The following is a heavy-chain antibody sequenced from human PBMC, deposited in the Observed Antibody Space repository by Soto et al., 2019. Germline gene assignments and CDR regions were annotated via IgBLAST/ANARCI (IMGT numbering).Heavy chain of an antibody. Sequence: SETLSLTCAVYGGSFSGYYWSWIRQPPGKGLEWIGEINHRGSTNYNPSLKSRVTISVDTSKNQFSLKLSSVTAADTAVYYCARGPAIVVVPAAGYMDVWGKGTTVT. CDR2: INHRGST. CDR3: ARGPAIVVVPAAGYMDV. V-gene: IGHV4-34*01. J-gene: IGHJ6*03. CDR1: GGSFSGYY. D-gene: IGHD2-2*01.